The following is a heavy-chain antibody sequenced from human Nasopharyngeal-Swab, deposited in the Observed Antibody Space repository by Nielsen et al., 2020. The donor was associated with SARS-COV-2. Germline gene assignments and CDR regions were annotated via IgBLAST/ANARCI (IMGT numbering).Heavy chain of an antibody. D-gene: IGHD5-18*01. CDR3: ARTIGASRGYSYGSYYYMDV. J-gene: IGHJ6*03. V-gene: IGHV4-59*01. CDR2: IYYSGST. CDR1: GGSISSYY. Sequence: SETLSLTCTVCGGSISSYYWGWIRQPPGKGLEWLGHIYYSGSTNYNPSLKSRVTISVDTSKNQFSLKLSSVTAADTAVYYCARTIGASRGYSYGSYYYMDVWGKGTTVTVSS.